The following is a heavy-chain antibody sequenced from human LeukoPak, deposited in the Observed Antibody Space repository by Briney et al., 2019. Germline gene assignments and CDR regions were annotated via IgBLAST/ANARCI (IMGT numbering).Heavy chain of an antibody. Sequence: GGSLRLSCAASGFTFSSYSMNWVRQAPGKGLEWVSYISSSSSTIYYADSVKGRFTISRDNAKNSLYLQMNSLRAEDTAVYYCAKGEYGSGSYYSDYWGQGTLVTVSS. V-gene: IGHV3-48*04. D-gene: IGHD3-10*01. CDR1: GFTFSSYS. CDR3: AKGEYGSGSYYSDY. CDR2: ISSSSSTI. J-gene: IGHJ4*02.